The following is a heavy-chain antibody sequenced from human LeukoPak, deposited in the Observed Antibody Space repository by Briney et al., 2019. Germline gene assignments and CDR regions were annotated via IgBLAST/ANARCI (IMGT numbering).Heavy chain of an antibody. CDR3: ARVPAFYYGDYWTSSNYFDY. J-gene: IGHJ4*02. V-gene: IGHV4-4*07. CDR1: GGSINGYY. CDR2: IFSSGST. D-gene: IGHD4-17*01. Sequence: PSETLSLTCSVSGGSINGYYWSWIRQPAGKGLEWIGRIFSSGSTNYNPSLKSRLTMSVDTSKNQFSVRLSSVTAADTAVYYCARVPAFYYGDYWTSSNYFDYWGQGTLVTVSS.